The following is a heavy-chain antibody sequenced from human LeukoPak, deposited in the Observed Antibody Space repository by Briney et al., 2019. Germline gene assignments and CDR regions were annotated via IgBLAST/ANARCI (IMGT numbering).Heavy chain of an antibody. V-gene: IGHV4-34*01. CDR2: INHSGST. D-gene: IGHD6-19*01. Sequence: SETLSLTCAVYGRSFSSYCRSWVRQPPGKGLEWMGVINHSGSTNYNPSLKSRVAISVDTSKTQFSLKLRSVTAAATAVYYCARAPDGIAVDGQFYFDYWGQGTLVTVSS. CDR1: GRSFSSYC. J-gene: IGHJ4*02. CDR3: ARAPDGIAVDGQFYFDY.